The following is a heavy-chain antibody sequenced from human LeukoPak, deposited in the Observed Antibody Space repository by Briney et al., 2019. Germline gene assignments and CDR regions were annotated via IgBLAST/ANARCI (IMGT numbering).Heavy chain of an antibody. CDR1: GITLSNYG. V-gene: IGHV3-23*01. CDR3: AKRGVVIRVILVGFHKQAYYFDS. CDR2: ISDSGGST. J-gene: IGHJ4*02. D-gene: IGHD3-22*01. Sequence: HPGGSLRLSCAVSGITLSNYGMSWVRQAPGRGLEWVAGISDSGGSTTYADSVKGRFTISRDNPKNTLYLQMNSLRVEDTAVYFCAKRGVVIRVILVGFHKQAYYFDSWGQGALVTVSS.